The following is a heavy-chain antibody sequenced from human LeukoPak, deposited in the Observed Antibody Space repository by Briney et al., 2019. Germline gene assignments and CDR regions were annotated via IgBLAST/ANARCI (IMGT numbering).Heavy chain of an antibody. J-gene: IGHJ4*02. CDR1: GFTFSSYW. CDR2: IKQDGSEK. CDR3: ARGLGSSWYDY. D-gene: IGHD6-13*01. V-gene: IGHV3-7*03. Sequence: RGSLRLSCAASGFTFSSYWMSWVRQAPGKGLEWVANIKQDGSEKYYVDSVKGRFTISRDNSKNTLYLQMNSLRAEDTAVYYCARGLGSSWYDYWGQGTLVTVSS.